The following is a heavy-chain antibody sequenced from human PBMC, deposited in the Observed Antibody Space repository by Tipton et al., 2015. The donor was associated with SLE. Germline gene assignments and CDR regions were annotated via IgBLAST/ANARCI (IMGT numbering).Heavy chain of an antibody. Sequence: TLSLTCAVYGGSFSGYYWSWIRQPPGKGLEWIGEINHSGSTNYNPSLKSRVTISVDKSKNQFSLKLSSVTAADTAVYYCARDRSHRARSGIDYWGQGTLVTVSS. V-gene: IGHV4-34*01. J-gene: IGHJ4*02. CDR2: INHSGST. CDR1: GGSFSGYY. D-gene: IGHD3-10*01. CDR3: ARDRSHRARSGIDY.